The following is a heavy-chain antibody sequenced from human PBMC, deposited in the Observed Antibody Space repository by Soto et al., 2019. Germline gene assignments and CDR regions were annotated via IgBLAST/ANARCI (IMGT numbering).Heavy chain of an antibody. CDR2: IWYDGSNK. J-gene: IGHJ4*02. Sequence: GGSLRLSCAASGFTFSSYGMHWVRQAPGKGLEWVAVIWYDGSNKYYADSVKGRFTISRDNSKNTLYLQMNSLRAEDTAVYYCAGDGDNYDSFDYFDYFGQAT. CDR1: GFTFSSYG. V-gene: IGHV3-33*01. CDR3: AGDGDNYDSFDYFDY. D-gene: IGHD3-22*01.